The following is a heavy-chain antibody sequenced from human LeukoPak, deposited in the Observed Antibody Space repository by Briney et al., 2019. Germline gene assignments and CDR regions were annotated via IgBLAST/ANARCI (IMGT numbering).Heavy chain of an antibody. V-gene: IGHV5-51*01. CDR2: IYPGDYDT. CDR3: ARHSGSYLTPFDY. J-gene: IGHJ4*02. Sequence: GESLKISCKGSGYRFTSYWIGWVRPMPGKGLEWMGIIYPGDYDTRYSTSFQGQVTISADNSISTAYLQWSSLKASDSAMYYCARHSGSYLTPFDYWGQGALVTVSS. D-gene: IGHD1-26*01. CDR1: GYRFTSYW.